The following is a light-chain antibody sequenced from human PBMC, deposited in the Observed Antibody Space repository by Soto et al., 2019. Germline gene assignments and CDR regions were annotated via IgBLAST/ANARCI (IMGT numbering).Light chain of an antibody. CDR1: QSITSW. Sequence: DIQMTQSPSTLSASVGDRVTITCRASQSITSWLAWYLQKPGKAPKLLIYDASSLENGVPSRFSGSGSGTVFTLTISSLQSDDYATYYWQQYNRYWSFSQGTKLEVK. J-gene: IGKJ1*01. V-gene: IGKV1-5*01. CDR3: QQYNRYWS. CDR2: DAS.